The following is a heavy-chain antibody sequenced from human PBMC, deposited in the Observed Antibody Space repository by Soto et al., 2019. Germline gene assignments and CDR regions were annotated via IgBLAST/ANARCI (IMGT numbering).Heavy chain of an antibody. J-gene: IGHJ4*02. V-gene: IGHV4-34*01. CDR1: GQSFSGHS. D-gene: IGHD1-1*01. CDR3: ARGSGIVALPGELEDVNYDY. CDR2: INESGST. Sequence: QVQLQQWGAGLVKPSETLSLSCAVYGQSFSGHSWAWIRQPPGKGLEWMGEINESGSTYYNPSLKSRVTISTDTSKNQFSLKLSSVSAGDTAAYFCARGSGIVALPGELEDVNYDYWGQGTLVNVSS.